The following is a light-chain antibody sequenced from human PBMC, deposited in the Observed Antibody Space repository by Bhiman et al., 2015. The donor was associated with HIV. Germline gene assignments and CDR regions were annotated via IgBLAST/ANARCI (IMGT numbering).Light chain of an antibody. V-gene: IGLV3-21*01. CDR2: YDT. J-gene: IGLJ3*02. CDR3: QAWDSGAAV. CDR1: KIASKT. Sequence: SYVLTQPPSVSVAPGKTATITCAGDKIASKTVHWYQQKSGQAPLLVIYYDTDRPSGIPERFSGSISGNTATLTISGTQPLDEADYYCQAWDSGAAVFGGGTKLTVL.